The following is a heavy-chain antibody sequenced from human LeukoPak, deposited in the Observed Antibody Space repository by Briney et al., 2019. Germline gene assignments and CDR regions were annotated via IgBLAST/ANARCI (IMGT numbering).Heavy chain of an antibody. V-gene: IGHV3-30*04. D-gene: IGHD6-19*01. CDR3: ASRGIAVSGDAFDI. Sequence: GGSLRLSCAASGFTFSSYAMHWVRQAPGKGLEWVAVISYDGSNKYFADSVKGRFTISRDNSKNTLYLQMNSLRAEDTAVYYCASRGIAVSGDAFDIWGQGTMVTVSS. CDR1: GFTFSSYA. J-gene: IGHJ3*02. CDR2: ISYDGSNK.